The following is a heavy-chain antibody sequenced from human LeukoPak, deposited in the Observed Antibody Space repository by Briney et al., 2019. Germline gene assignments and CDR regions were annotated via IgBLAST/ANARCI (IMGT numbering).Heavy chain of an antibody. D-gene: IGHD5-24*01. V-gene: IGHV3-53*01. CDR2: IYSSGST. J-gene: IGHJ5*02. CDR3: ARDLLEPEMAA. CDR1: GFPNY. Sequence: GGSLRLFCGASGFPNYMSWVRQAPDRGLEWVSSIYSSGSTYYADSVRGRFTISRDKTKNTLFLLMNSLRVEDTALYYCARDLLEPEMAAWGLGTLVTVSS.